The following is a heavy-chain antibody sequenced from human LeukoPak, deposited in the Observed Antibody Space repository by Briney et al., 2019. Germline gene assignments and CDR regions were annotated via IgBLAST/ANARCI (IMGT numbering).Heavy chain of an antibody. V-gene: IGHV3-30*04. D-gene: IGHD4-17*01. CDR3: AKDGNTVTTGFFDY. Sequence: GSLRLSCAASGFTFSNYAMHWLRQTPGKGLEWVAVISYDGSNKYYADSVKGRFTISRDNSKNTLYLQMNSLRAEDTAVYYCAKDGNTVTTGFFDYWGQGTLVTVSS. CDR1: GFTFSNYA. CDR2: ISYDGSNK. J-gene: IGHJ4*02.